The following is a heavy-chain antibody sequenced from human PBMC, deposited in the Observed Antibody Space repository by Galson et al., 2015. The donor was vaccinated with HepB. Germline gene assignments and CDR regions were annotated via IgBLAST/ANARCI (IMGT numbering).Heavy chain of an antibody. V-gene: IGHV3-23*01. J-gene: IGHJ3*01. CDR1: GSTFSNYA. CDR2: IGGSGGGT. Sequence: SLRLSCAASGSTFSNYAMNWVRQAPGKGLEWVAHIGGSGGGTYYADSVRGRFTGSRDDSRNTLYLQMNSLRAEDTAIYYCAKDAYSYNQVLDPFDLWGQGTMVTVSS. CDR3: AKDAYSYNQVLDPFDL. D-gene: IGHD5-18*01.